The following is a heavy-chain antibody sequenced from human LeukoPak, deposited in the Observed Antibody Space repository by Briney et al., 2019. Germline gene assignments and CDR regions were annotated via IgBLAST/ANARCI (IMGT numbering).Heavy chain of an antibody. D-gene: IGHD3-22*01. CDR1: GFNFRRNG. V-gene: IGHV3-30*02. CDR3: ARDFDDPTGHYYYLPDY. CDR2: LRFDGTKK. Sequence: GGSLRLSCAASGFNFRRNGMHWVRQAPGKGPEWLSFLRFDGTKKFYTQSVRGRFTISRDTSINVLYLQMNNLTAEDTAVYYCARDFDDPTGHYYYLPDYWGPGTLVTVSS. J-gene: IGHJ4*02.